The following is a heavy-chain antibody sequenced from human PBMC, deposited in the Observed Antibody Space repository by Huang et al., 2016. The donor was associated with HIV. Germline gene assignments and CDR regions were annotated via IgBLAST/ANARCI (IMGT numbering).Heavy chain of an antibody. CDR1: GYTFTNYY. CDR3: ASPFSFGVALFY. CDR2: IDPSGGST. V-gene: IGHV1-46*01. D-gene: IGHD3-3*01. J-gene: IGHJ4*02. Sequence: QVQLVQSGAEVKKPGASVKVSCKASGYTFTNYYMHWVRQAHGQGLEWMGIIDPSGGSTTYAQKFQGRVTMTRDTSARTFYLELRSLRSEDTAIYYCASPFSFGVALFYWGQGTLVTVSS.